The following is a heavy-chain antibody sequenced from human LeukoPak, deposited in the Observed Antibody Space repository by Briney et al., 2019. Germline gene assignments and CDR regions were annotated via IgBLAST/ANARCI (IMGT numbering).Heavy chain of an antibody. CDR2: IKQDGSEK. J-gene: IGHJ4*02. V-gene: IGHV3-7*03. CDR3: AKDGGTTTIVVGDFDY. CDR1: GFTFRRYW. D-gene: IGHD3-22*01. Sequence: PGGSLRLSCAASGFTFRRYWMSWVRQAPGKGLEWVANIKQDGSEKYFVDSVKGRFTISRDNAKNSLYLQVNSLRAEDTAVYFCAKDGGTTTIVVGDFDYWGQGTLVTVSS.